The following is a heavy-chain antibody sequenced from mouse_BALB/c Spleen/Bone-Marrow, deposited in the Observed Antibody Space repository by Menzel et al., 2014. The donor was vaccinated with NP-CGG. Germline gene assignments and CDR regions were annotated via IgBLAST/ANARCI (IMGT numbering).Heavy chain of an antibody. V-gene: IGHV4-1*02. D-gene: IGHD1-2*01. Sequence: EVKVVESGGGLVQPGGSLKLSCAASGFDFSGYWMSWVRQAPGKGLEWIGEINPDSSTINYTPSLKDKFIISRDNAKNTLYLQMRKVRSEDTALYYCARQGYYGYSDYWGQGTTLTVSS. CDR2: INPDSSTI. CDR1: GFDFSGYW. CDR3: ARQGYYGYSDY. J-gene: IGHJ2*01.